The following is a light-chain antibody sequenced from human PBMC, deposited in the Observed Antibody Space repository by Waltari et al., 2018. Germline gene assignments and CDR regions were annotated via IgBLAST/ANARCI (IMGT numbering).Light chain of an antibody. J-gene: IGKJ3*01. Sequence: AIQLTQSPSSLSASLGDRVTITCRASQGIRSALAWYQQRPWKPPQFLIYDASTLHSGVPSRFSGSGSGTDFSLTINSLQPEDFATYYCQQYINYPFTFGPGTKVDIK. CDR1: QGIRSA. V-gene: IGKV1D-13*01. CDR2: DAS. CDR3: QQYINYPFT.